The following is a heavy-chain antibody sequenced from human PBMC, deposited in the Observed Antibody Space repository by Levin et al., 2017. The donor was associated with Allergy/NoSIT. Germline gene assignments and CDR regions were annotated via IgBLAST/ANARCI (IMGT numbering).Heavy chain of an antibody. Sequence: SVKVSCKASGGTFSSFAISWVRQAPGEGLEWMGGIIPVFGTVHYAQKFQGRVTITADESASTAYMELSSLRSEDTAVYYCARAVPTVASNIDDYSYYYGMDVWGQGTTVTVSS. D-gene: IGHD2/OR15-2a*01. CDR2: IIPVFGTV. V-gene: IGHV1-69*13. CDR1: GGTFSSFA. J-gene: IGHJ6*02. CDR3: ARAVPTVASNIDDYSYYYGMDV.